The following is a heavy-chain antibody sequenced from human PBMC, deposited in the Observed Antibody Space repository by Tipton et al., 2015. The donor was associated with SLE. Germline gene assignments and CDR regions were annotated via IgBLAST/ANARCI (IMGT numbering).Heavy chain of an antibody. V-gene: IGHV4-39*07. Sequence: TLSLTCTVSGGSISSSSYYWGWIRQPPGKGLEWVGTVYYTGNTFHNPSLKSRVTILVDTSKNQFSLKLSSVTAADTAVYYCARDEYRYDATGYHLLGHFDFWGQGTLVTVSS. D-gene: IGHD3-22*01. CDR1: GGSISSSSYY. CDR2: VYYTGNT. CDR3: ARDEYRYDATGYHLLGHFDF. J-gene: IGHJ4*02.